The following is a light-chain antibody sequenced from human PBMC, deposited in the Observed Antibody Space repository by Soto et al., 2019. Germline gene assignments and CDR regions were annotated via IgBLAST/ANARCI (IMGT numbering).Light chain of an antibody. CDR1: SSNIGSNY. CDR2: SNS. V-gene: IGLV1-47*01. CDR3: AAWDDNLSAVV. J-gene: IGLJ2*01. Sequence: QSVLTQPPSASETPGQRVTISCSGSSSNIGSNYVYWYQQLPGTAPKLLIYSNSQRPSGVLDRFSGSKSGTSASLAISGLRSEDEADYYCAAWDDNLSAVVFGGGTKVTV.